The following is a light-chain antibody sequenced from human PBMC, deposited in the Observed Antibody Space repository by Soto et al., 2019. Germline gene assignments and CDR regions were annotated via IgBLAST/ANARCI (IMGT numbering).Light chain of an antibody. CDR3: QQLNSYPIT. CDR1: QSISTTH. J-gene: IGKJ5*01. CDR2: RTS. V-gene: IGKV3-20*01. Sequence: EVVLTQSPGTLSLSPGERAILSCRTSQSISTTHLAWYQHKPGQAPRLLMSRTSRRAAGIPDRFSGSGSGTDFSLSISRLEPEDFAVYYCQQLNSYPITFGQGTRLEIK.